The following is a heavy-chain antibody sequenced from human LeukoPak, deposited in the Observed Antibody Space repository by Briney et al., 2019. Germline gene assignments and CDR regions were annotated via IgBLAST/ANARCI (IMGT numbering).Heavy chain of an antibody. CDR1: GGSISSSSYY. CDR2: IYYSGST. CDR3: AESYYDFWSGYGGGYYYYMDV. J-gene: IGHJ6*03. V-gene: IGHV4-39*01. Sequence: PSETLSLTCTVSGGSISSSSYYWGWIRQPPGKGLEWIGSIYYSGSTYYNPSLKSRVTISVDTSKNQFSLKLSSVTAADTAVYYCAESYYDFWSGYGGGYYYYMDVWGKGTTVTVSS. D-gene: IGHD3-3*01.